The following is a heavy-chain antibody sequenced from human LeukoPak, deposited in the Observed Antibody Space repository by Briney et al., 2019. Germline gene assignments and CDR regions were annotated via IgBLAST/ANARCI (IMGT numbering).Heavy chain of an antibody. J-gene: IGHJ4*02. CDR3: VSQGYYDSSGYYY. D-gene: IGHD3-22*01. V-gene: IGHV3-23*01. CDR2: ISGSGGST. Sequence: GGFLRLSCAASGFTFSNYAMTWVRQAPGKGLEWVSAISGSGGSTYYADSMKGRFTISRDNSKNTLYLQMNSLGAEDTAVYYCVSQGYYDSSGYYYWGQGTLVTVSS. CDR1: GFTFSNYA.